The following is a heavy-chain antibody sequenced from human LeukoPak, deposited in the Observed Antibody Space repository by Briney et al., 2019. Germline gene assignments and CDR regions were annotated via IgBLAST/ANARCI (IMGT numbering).Heavy chain of an antibody. CDR3: ARDSRDIVVVVAAPEGSDY. D-gene: IGHD2-15*01. V-gene: IGHV1-18*01. CDR2: ISAYNGNT. J-gene: IGHJ4*02. Sequence: ASVKVSCKASGYTFTSYGISWVRQAPGQGLEWMGWISAYNGNTNYAQKLQGRVTMTTDTSTSTAYMELRSLRSDDTAVYYCARDSRDIVVVVAAPEGSDYWGQGTLVTVSS. CDR1: GYTFTSYG.